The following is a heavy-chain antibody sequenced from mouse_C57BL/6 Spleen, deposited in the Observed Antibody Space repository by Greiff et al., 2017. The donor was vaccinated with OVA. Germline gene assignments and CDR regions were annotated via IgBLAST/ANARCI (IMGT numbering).Heavy chain of an antibody. Sequence: QVQLQQSGAELVRPGTSVKVSCKASGYAFTNYLIEWVKQRPGQGLEWIGVINPGSGGTNYNEKFKGKATLTADKSSSTAYMQLSSLTSEDSAVYCCARDYGSRGYFDYWGQGTTLTVSS. CDR1: GYAFTNYL. CDR3: ARDYGSRGYFDY. CDR2: INPGSGGT. V-gene: IGHV1-54*01. D-gene: IGHD1-1*01. J-gene: IGHJ2*01.